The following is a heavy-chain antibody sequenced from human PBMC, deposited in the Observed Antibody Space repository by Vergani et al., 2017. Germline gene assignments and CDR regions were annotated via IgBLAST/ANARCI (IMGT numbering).Heavy chain of an antibody. CDR3: ARMTKSPIAAAGFVDY. CDR2: ISGSGGST. D-gene: IGHD6-13*01. CDR1: GFTFSSYA. J-gene: IGHJ4*02. Sequence: EVQLLESGGGLVQPGGSLRLSCAASGFTFSSYAMSWVRQAPGKGLEWVSAISGSGGSTYYADSVKGRFTISRDNAKNSLYLQMNSLRAEDTAVYYCARMTKSPIAAAGFVDYWGQGTLVTVSS. V-gene: IGHV3-23*01.